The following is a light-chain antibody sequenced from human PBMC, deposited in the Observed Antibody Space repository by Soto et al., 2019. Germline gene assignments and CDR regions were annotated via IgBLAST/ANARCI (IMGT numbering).Light chain of an antibody. V-gene: IGKV4-1*01. CDR3: QQRSNWPRT. CDR1: QSVLSSSNKKNY. J-gene: IGKJ5*01. CDR2: WAS. Sequence: DMLMTQSPDSLAVSLGERATINCKSSQSVLSSSNKKNYLAWHQQKPGQPPKLLISWASSRQSGVPDRFSGSGSGTDFTLTISSLEPEDFAVYYCQQRSNWPRTFGQGTRLEIK.